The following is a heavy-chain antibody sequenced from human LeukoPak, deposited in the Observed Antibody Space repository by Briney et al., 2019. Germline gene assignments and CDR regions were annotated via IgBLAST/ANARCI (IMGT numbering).Heavy chain of an antibody. Sequence: SVKVSCKASGGTFSSYAISWVRQAPGQGLEWMGGIIPIFGTANYAQKFQGRVTITADESTSTAYMELSSLRSEDTAVYYCATYSGSYYYCDYWGQGTLATVSS. CDR2: IIPIFGTA. CDR1: GGTFSSYA. V-gene: IGHV1-69*13. J-gene: IGHJ4*02. CDR3: ATYSGSYYYCDY. D-gene: IGHD1-26*01.